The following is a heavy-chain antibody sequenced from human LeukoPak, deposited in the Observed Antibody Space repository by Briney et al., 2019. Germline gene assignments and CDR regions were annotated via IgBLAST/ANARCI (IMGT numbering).Heavy chain of an antibody. CDR2: MNPNSGNT. J-gene: IGHJ4*02. Sequence: ASVKVSCKASGYTFTSYDINWVRQATGQGLEWMGWMNPNSGNTGYAQKFQGRVTITRNTSISTAYMELSSLRSEDTAVYYCGMVRGVKGYFDYWGQGTLVTVSS. D-gene: IGHD3-10*01. CDR1: GYTFTSYD. V-gene: IGHV1-8*03. CDR3: GMVRGVKGYFDY.